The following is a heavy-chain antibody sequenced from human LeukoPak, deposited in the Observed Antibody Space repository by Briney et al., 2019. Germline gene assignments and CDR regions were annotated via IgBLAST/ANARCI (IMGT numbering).Heavy chain of an antibody. CDR2: ISYDGSNK. Sequence: GGSLGLSCAGSGFIFSNYGIHWVRQAPGKGLEWVAVISYDGSNKYYADSVKGRFTISRDNAKNTLYLQMNSLRTEDSALYYCVVDLSGSADYWGQGTLVTVSS. V-gene: IGHV3-30*03. CDR1: GFIFSNYG. J-gene: IGHJ4*02. D-gene: IGHD3-10*01. CDR3: VVDLSGSADY.